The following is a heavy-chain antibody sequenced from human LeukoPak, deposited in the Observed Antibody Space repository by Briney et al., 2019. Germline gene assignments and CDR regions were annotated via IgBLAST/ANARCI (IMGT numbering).Heavy chain of an antibody. CDR3: ARGPLEFCSGGSCYSGRNWFDP. V-gene: IGHV1-2*02. J-gene: IGHJ5*02. CDR1: EYTFTAYY. Sequence: ASVKVSCKASEYTFTAYYMHWMRQAPGQGREWMGWINPNTGDTNYAQKFQGRVTMTRDTSMSTAYMKLSSLRFDDTAVYYCARGPLEFCSGGSCYSGRNWFDPWGQGTLVTVSS. D-gene: IGHD2-15*01. CDR2: INPNTGDT.